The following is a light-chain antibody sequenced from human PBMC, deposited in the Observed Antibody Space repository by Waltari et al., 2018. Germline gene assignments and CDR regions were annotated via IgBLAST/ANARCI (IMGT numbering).Light chain of an antibody. V-gene: IGLV4-69*01. Sequence: QLVLTQSPSASASLGASVKLTCTLSSGHSSYTIAWHQQQPAKGPGYLMKVNSDGSHGKGDGIPDRFSGSSAGAERYLTISSLQSGDEADYYCQTWGTGSHVVFGGGTKLTVL. CDR1: SGHSSYT. CDR2: VNSDGSH. J-gene: IGLJ2*01. CDR3: QTWGTGSHVV.